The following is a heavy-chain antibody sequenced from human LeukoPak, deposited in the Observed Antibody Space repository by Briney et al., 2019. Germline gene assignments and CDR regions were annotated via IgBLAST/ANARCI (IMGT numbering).Heavy chain of an antibody. CDR1: GYTFTSYA. D-gene: IGHD2-2*01. CDR2: INAGNGNT. CDR3: ARDPGHCSSTSCYVFDP. Sequence: ASVKVSCKASGYTFTSYAMHWVRQAPGQRLEWMGWINAGNGNTKYSQKFQGRVTITRDTSASTAYMELSSLRSEDTAVYYCARDPGHCSSTSCYVFDPWGQGTLVTVSS. V-gene: IGHV1-3*01. J-gene: IGHJ5*02.